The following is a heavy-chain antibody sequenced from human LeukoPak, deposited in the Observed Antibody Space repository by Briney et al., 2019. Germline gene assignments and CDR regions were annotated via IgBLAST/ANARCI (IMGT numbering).Heavy chain of an antibody. Sequence: SQTLSLTCTVSGGSISSGGYYWSWIRQHPGKGLEWIGYIYYSGSTYYNPSLKSRVTISLDTSQNQFSLKLSSVTAADTAVYFCARDRVPGNYWGQGTLVTVSS. J-gene: IGHJ4*02. D-gene: IGHD1-26*01. V-gene: IGHV4-31*03. CDR1: GGSISSGGYY. CDR2: IYYSGST. CDR3: ARDRVPGNY.